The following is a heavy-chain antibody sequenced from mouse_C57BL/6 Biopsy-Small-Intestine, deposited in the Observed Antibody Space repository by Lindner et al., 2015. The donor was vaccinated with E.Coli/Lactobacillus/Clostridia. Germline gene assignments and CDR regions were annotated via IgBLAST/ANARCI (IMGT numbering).Heavy chain of an antibody. D-gene: IGHD2-5*01. J-gene: IGHJ1*01. CDR3: ARGGSYSNYRYFDV. CDR2: IYPGDGEA. V-gene: IGHV1-82*01. CDR1: GYAFSRTW. Sequence: VQLQESGPELVKPGASVKISCKASGYAFSRTWMNWVKQRPGKGLEWIGRIYPGDGEANYNGKFKGKATLTADKSSSTAYMQLSSLTSEDSAAYFCARGGSYSNYRYFDVWGAGTTVTVSS.